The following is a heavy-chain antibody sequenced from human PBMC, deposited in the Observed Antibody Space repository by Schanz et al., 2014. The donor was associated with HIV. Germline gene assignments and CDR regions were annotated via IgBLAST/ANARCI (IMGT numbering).Heavy chain of an antibody. CDR3: AKDRNYYDNRYIGKGNYYYYYGMDV. J-gene: IGHJ6*02. CDR2: ISHNGNND. D-gene: IGHD3-22*01. CDR1: GFTFSTND. Sequence: QVQLGESGGGVVQPGRSLRLSCAASGFTFSTNDMHWVRQVPGKGLEWVAVISHNGNNDYYAEPVKGRVTISRDNSKNTLYLQVKSLRAEDTAVYYCAKDRNYYDNRYIGKGNYYYYYGMDVWGQGTTVTVSS. V-gene: IGHV3-30*18.